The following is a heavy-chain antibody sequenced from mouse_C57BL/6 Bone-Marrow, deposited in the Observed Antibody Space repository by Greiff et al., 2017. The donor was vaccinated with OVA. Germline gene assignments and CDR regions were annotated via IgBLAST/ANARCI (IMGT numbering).Heavy chain of an antibody. J-gene: IGHJ4*01. V-gene: IGHV5-16*01. CDR2: INYDGSST. CDR1: GFTFSDYY. Sequence: EVKLVESEGGLVQPGSSMKLSCTASGFTFSDYYMAWVRQVPEKGLEWVANINYDGSSTYYLDSLKSRFIISRDNAKNILYLQMSSLKSEDTATYYCARDRYYGSRYYAMDYWGQGTSVTVSS. D-gene: IGHD1-1*01. CDR3: ARDRYYGSRYYAMDY.